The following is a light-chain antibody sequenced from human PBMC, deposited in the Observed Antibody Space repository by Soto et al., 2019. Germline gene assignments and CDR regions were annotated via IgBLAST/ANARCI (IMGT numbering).Light chain of an antibody. V-gene: IGKV3-20*01. J-gene: IGKJ2*01. CDR1: QSVSSNY. CDR3: QQYANSPFT. CDR2: GAS. Sequence: EMVLTQSPGTLPLSPGERATLSRRASQSVSSNYLVWYQQKPGQAPRPLIYGASSRATGIPYRFSGSGSGTDFTLTISRLEPEDFAVYYCQQYANSPFTFGQGTKLEIK.